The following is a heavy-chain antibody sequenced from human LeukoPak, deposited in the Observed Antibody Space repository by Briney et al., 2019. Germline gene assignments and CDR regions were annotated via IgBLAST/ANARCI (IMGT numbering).Heavy chain of an antibody. CDR3: AKGTYYYDSSGYWRFDY. V-gene: IGHV3-9*03. CDR1: GFTFDDYA. J-gene: IGHJ4*02. Sequence: PGRSLRLSCAASGFTFDDYAMHWVRQAPGRGLEWVSGISWNSGSIGYADSAKGRFTISRDNAKNSLYLQMNSLRAEDMALYYCAKGTYYYDSSGYWRFDYWGQGTLVTVSS. CDR2: ISWNSGSI. D-gene: IGHD3-22*01.